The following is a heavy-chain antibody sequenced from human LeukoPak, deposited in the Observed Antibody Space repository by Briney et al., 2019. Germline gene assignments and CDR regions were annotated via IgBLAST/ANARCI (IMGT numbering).Heavy chain of an antibody. Sequence: GGSLRLSCAASGFTVSSNYMRWVRQAPGKGLEWVSVIYSGGSTYYADSVKGRFTISRDNSKNTLYLQMNSLRAEDTAVYYCARARTYYYDSSGSLIFDHWGQGTLVTVSS. CDR2: IYSGGST. D-gene: IGHD3-22*01. CDR3: ARARTYYYDSSGSLIFDH. CDR1: GFTVSSNY. V-gene: IGHV3-66*01. J-gene: IGHJ4*02.